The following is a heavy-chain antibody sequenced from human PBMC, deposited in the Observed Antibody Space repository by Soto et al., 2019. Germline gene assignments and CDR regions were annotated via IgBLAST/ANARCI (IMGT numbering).Heavy chain of an antibody. CDR1: GFSLSNIGVA. V-gene: IGHV2-5*01. D-gene: IGHD6-19*01. CDR2: IYWNDDK. Sequence: QITLRESGPTLVKPTQTLTLTCTFSGFSLSNIGVAVGWIRQPPGKALEWLTIIYWNDDKRYNPSLTNRPTITRHTSRNQVVLTMTNMDPVDTATYFCAHMSGGINWFDPWGQGTLVTVSP. CDR3: AHMSGGINWFDP. J-gene: IGHJ5*02.